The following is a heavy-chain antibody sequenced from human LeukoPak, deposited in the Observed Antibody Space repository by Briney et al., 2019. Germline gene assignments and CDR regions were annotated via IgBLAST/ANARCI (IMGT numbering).Heavy chain of an antibody. V-gene: IGHV1-2*02. CDR2: INPNSGGT. CDR1: GYTFTGYY. D-gene: IGHD5/OR15-5a*01. J-gene: IGHJ4*02. CDR3: ATFGTVYGSDLDY. Sequence: ASVKVSCKASGYTFTGYYMHWVRQAPGQGLEWMGWINPNSGGTNYAQKFQGRVTMTRDTSISTAYMELSRLRSDDTAVYYCATFGTVYGSDLDYWGQGTLVTVSS.